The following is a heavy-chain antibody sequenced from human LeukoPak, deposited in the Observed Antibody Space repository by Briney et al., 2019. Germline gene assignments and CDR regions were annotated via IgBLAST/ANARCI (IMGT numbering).Heavy chain of an antibody. Sequence: GGSLRLSCSASGFTFNSYAMHWVRQAPGKGLEYVSVINSNGDSTYYAVSLKGRFTISRDNSKSTLYLQMSSLRPEDTAVYYCVKGQQFILTGYYFDYWGQGTLVTVSS. CDR2: INSNGDST. J-gene: IGHJ4*02. V-gene: IGHV3-64D*09. CDR3: VKGQQFILTGYYFDY. CDR1: GFTFNSYA. D-gene: IGHD3-9*01.